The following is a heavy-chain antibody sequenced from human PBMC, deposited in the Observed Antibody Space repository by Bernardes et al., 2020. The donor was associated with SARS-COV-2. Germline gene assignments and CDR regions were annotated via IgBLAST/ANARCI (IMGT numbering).Heavy chain of an antibody. Sequence: GGSLRLSCAASGFTFSSYEMNWVRQAPGKGLEWVSYISSSGSTIYYADSVKGRFTISRDNAKNSLYLQMNSLRAEDTAVYYCARDPPRWAYGDYVLDNWFDPWGQGTLVTVSS. CDR3: ARDPPRWAYGDYVLDNWFDP. CDR1: GFTFSSYE. CDR2: ISSSGSTI. D-gene: IGHD4-17*01. V-gene: IGHV3-48*03. J-gene: IGHJ5*02.